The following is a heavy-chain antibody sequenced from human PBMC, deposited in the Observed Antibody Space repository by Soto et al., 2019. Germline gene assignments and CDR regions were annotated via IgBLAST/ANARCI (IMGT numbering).Heavy chain of an antibody. Sequence: PSQTLSLTCAISGESVSSNSAALNWIRQSPSRGLEWLGRTYYRSKWYNDYAVSVKSRITINPDTSKNQFSLQLNSVTPEDTAVYYCARDEYYDFWSGYGGYYYYMDVWGKGTTVTVSS. CDR1: GESVSSNSAA. CDR3: ARDEYYDFWSGYGGYYYYMDV. CDR2: TYYRSKWYN. J-gene: IGHJ6*03. D-gene: IGHD3-3*01. V-gene: IGHV6-1*01.